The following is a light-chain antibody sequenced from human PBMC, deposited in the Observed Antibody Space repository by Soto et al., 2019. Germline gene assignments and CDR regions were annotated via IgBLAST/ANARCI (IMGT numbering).Light chain of an antibody. CDR3: HQYGSSPLT. J-gene: IGKJ4*01. Sequence: EIVLTQSPGTLSLSPGERATLSCRASQSVTSSYLAWYQQKPGQAPRLLIYGASSRATGIPDRFSGSGSGTDFTLTISRPEPEDCAMYYCHQYGSSPLTFGGGTKVEIK. CDR1: QSVTSSY. V-gene: IGKV3-20*01. CDR2: GAS.